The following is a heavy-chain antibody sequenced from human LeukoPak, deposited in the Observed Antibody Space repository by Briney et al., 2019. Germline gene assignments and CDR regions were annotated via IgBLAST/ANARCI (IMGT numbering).Heavy chain of an antibody. CDR2: INPNSGDT. J-gene: IGHJ4*02. Sequence: ASVKVSCKASGYTFTGYFMHWVRQAPGQGLEWMGWINPNSGDTNYEQKFQGRVTMTRDTSISTAYMELSRLRSDDTAVYYCARDERYDSSGYPFDYWGQGTAVTVSS. CDR1: GYTFTGYF. CDR3: ARDERYDSSGYPFDY. D-gene: IGHD3-22*01. V-gene: IGHV1-2*02.